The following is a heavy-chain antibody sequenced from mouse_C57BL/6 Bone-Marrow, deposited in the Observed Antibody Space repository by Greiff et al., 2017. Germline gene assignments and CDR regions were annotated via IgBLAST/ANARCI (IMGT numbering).Heavy chain of an antibody. J-gene: IGHJ4*01. D-gene: IGHD2-12*01. CDR3: ARPIVTTDYAMDY. CDR2: IDPEDGDT. CDR1: GFNIKDYY. Sequence: EVHLLESGAELVKPGASVKLSCTASGFNIKDYYMHWVKQRPEQGLEWIGRIDPEDGDTKYAPKFQGKATITADTSSNTAYLQLSSLTSEDTAVEYCARPIVTTDYAMDYWGQGTSVTVSS. V-gene: IGHV14-2*01.